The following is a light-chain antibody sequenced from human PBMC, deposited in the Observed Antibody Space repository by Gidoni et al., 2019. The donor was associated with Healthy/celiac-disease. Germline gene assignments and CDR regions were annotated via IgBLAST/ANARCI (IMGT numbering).Light chain of an antibody. CDR2: LGS. CDR3: MQALQTPH. Sequence: DIVMTQSPLSLPVTPGEPSSISCRSSQSLLHSNGYNYLDWYLQKPGQSPQLLIYLGSNRASGVPDRFSGSGSGTDFTLKSSRVEADDVGVYYCMQALQTPHFGGGTKVEIK. V-gene: IGKV2-28*01. J-gene: IGKJ4*01. CDR1: QSLLHSNGYNY.